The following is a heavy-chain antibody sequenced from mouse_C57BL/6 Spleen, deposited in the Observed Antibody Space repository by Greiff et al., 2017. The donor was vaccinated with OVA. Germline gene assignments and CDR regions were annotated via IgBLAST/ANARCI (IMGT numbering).Heavy chain of an antibody. CDR1: GYTFTSYW. CDR3: ARSTYYYGSSSYYFDY. CDR2: IDPSDSYT. Sequence: VQLQQPGAELVMPGASVKLSCKASGYTFTSYWMHWVKQRPGQGLEWIGEIDPSDSYTNYNQKFKGKSTLTVDKSSSTAYMQLSSLTSEDSAVYYCARSTYYYGSSSYYFDYWGQGTTLTVSS. J-gene: IGHJ2*01. D-gene: IGHD1-1*01. V-gene: IGHV1-69*01.